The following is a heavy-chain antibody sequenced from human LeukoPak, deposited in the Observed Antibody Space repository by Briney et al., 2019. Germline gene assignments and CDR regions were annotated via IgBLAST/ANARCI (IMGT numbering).Heavy chain of an antibody. CDR2: ISYDGSNK. CDR1: GFTFSSYA. V-gene: IGHV3-30-3*01. CDR3: ARDQQYCSSTSCYPAYYFDY. Sequence: PGGSLRLSCAASGFTFSSYAMHWVRQAPGKGLEWVAVISYDGSNKYYADSVKGRFTISRDNSKNTLYLQMNSLRAGDTAVYYCARDQQYCSSTSCYPAYYFDYWGQGTLVTVSS. D-gene: IGHD2-2*01. J-gene: IGHJ4*02.